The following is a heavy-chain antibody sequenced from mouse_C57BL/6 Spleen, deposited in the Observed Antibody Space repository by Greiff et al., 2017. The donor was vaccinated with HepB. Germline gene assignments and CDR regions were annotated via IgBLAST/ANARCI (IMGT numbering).Heavy chain of an antibody. CDR2: LYPGDGDT. CDR3: ARETVVAKGDY. Sequence: VQLLQSGPELVMPGASVKISCMASGYAFSSSCMNWVKQRPGQGLAWLGRLYPGDGDTNYNGQFKGKATVTADKFSSTAYMQLRSMTSEGSAAYFWARETVVAKGDYWGQGTTLTVSS. D-gene: IGHD1-1*01. V-gene: IGHV1-82*01. CDR1: GYAFSSSC. J-gene: IGHJ2*01.